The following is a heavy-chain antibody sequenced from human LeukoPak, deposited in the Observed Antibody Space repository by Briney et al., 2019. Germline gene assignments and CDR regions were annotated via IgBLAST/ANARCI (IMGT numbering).Heavy chain of an antibody. CDR2: INEDGSEK. CDR3: ARGETMDV. D-gene: IGHD5-24*01. V-gene: IGHV3-7*01. J-gene: IGHJ6*03. Sequence: GGSLRLSCVALEFSFETYWMSWVRQAPGKGPEWAANINEDGSEKHYVGSVRGRFTISRDNADNSLHLQMNSLRPEDMAVYYCARGETMDVWGKGTTVTVSS. CDR1: EFSFETYW.